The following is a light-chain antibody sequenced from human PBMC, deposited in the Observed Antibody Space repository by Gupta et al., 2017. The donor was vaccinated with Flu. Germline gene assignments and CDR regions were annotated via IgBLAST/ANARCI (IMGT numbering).Light chain of an antibody. V-gene: IGLV7-43*01. CDR2: NTD. CDR3: RRDYSGDEV. CDR1: TGAVTSGYY. Sequence: QTVVTHAPSLPVSPGGTVTRTCASSTGAVTSGYYPNWIQQKPGQSHRAMIDNTDNKPAGTPARFSGSCRVGKAALTVAGGQDEDEDDYYCRRDYSGDEVFGGGTKLTVL. J-gene: IGLJ3*02.